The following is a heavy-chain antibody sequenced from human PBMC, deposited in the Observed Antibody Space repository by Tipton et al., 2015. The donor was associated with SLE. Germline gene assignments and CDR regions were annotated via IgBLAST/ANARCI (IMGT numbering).Heavy chain of an antibody. V-gene: IGHV3-74*01. Sequence: SLRLSCAASGFTFSRYWMHWVRQAPGKGLVWVARTNEDGSITSYEASVKGRFTISRDNAKNTLYLQMNSLRAEDTALYYCARGIDPSSSRISDYWGQGTLVTVSS. CDR2: TNEDGSIT. CDR3: ARGIDPSSSRISDY. CDR1: GFTFSRYW. D-gene: IGHD6-19*01. J-gene: IGHJ4*02.